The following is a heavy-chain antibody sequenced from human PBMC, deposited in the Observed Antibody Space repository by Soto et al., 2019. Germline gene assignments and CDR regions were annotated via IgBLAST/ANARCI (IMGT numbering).Heavy chain of an antibody. J-gene: IGHJ4*02. Sequence: ASETLSLTCTVSGGSISSSSYYWGWIRQPPGKGLEWIGSIYYSGSTYYNPSLKSRVTISVDTSKNQFSLKLSSVTAADTAVYYCARQDYNWNDWTSYFDYWGQGTLVTVSX. CDR2: IYYSGST. CDR1: GGSISSSSYY. D-gene: IGHD1-1*01. V-gene: IGHV4-39*01. CDR3: ARQDYNWNDWTSYFDY.